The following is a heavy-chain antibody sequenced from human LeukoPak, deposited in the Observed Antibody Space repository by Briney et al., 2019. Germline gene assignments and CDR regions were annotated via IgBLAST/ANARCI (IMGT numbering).Heavy chain of an antibody. V-gene: IGHV3-9*01. Sequence: TGGSLRLSCAASGFTFDDYAMHWVRQAPGKGLEWVSGISWNSGSIGYADSVKGRFTISRDNAKNSLYLQMNSLRAEDTALYYCAKDTHKYCSSTSCYHFDYWGQGTLVTVSS. CDR1: GFTFDDYA. CDR3: AKDTHKYCSSTSCYHFDY. CDR2: ISWNSGSI. J-gene: IGHJ4*02. D-gene: IGHD2-2*01.